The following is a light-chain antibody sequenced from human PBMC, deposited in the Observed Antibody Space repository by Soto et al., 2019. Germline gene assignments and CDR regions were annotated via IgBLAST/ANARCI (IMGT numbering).Light chain of an antibody. J-gene: IGKJ1*01. CDR3: QLSWT. V-gene: IGKV3-15*01. CDR1: QSVSSN. CDR2: GAS. Sequence: EIVMTQSPATLSVSPGERATLSCRASQSVSSNLAWYQQKPGQAPRLLIYGASTRATGIPARFSGSGSGTEFTLTISSLQSEDFAVYYCQLSWTFGQGTKVDI.